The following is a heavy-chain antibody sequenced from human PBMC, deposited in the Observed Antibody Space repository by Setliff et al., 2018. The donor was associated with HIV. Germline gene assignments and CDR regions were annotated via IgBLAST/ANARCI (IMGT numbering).Heavy chain of an antibody. CDR2: IYYSGTA. Sequence: SQTLSLTCTVSGDSISSSAYYWGWVRQPPGKGLEWIGSIYYSGTAYYNPSLRSRVTILVDTSNNNFSLKLNSVTAADTAMYHCASSQQQLNPPDSWGQGTLVTVSS. V-gene: IGHV4-39*07. CDR1: GDSISSSAYY. J-gene: IGHJ5*01. D-gene: IGHD6-13*01. CDR3: ASSQQQLNPPDS.